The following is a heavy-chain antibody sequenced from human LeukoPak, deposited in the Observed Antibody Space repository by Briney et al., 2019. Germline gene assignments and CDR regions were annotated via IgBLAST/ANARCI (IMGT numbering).Heavy chain of an antibody. D-gene: IGHD1-26*01. J-gene: IGHJ4*02. CDR2: IYSGGST. Sequence: GGSLRLSCAASEFSVGSNYMTWVRQAPGKGLEWVSLIYSGGSTYYADSVKGRFTISRDNSKNTLYLQMNSLRAEDTAVYYCARRGVGACFDYWGQGTLVTVSS. CDR3: ARRGVGACFDY. CDR1: EFSVGSNY. V-gene: IGHV3-66*01.